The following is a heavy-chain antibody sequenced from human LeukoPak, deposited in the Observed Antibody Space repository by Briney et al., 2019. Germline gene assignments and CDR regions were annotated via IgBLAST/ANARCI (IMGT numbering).Heavy chain of an antibody. CDR3: ARDRSGWSNGAGMDV. CDR1: GGSFSGYY. V-gene: IGHV4-34*01. D-gene: IGHD6-19*01. Sequence: KPSETLSLTCAVYGGSFSGYYWSWIRQPPGKGLEWIGEINHSGSTNYNPSLKSRVTISVDTSKNQFSLKLSSVTAADTAVYYCARDRSGWSNGAGMDVWGQGTTVTVSS. CDR2: INHSGST. J-gene: IGHJ6*02.